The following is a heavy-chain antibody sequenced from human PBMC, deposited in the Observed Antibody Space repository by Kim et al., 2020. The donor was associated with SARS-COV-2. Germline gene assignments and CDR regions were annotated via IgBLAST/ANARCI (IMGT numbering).Heavy chain of an antibody. Sequence: KRYSPSLKSRLTIDKDTSKNQVVLTMTNMDPVDTATYYCAHRRITGAADYWGQGTLVTVSS. CDR2: K. V-gene: IGHV2-5*01. D-gene: IGHD1-20*01. J-gene: IGHJ4*02. CDR3: AHRRITGAADY.